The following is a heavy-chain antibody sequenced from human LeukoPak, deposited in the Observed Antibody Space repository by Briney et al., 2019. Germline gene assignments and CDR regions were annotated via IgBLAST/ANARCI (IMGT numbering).Heavy chain of an antibody. Sequence: GGPLRFSCAASGFPFSSNYMSWFGKAPGKGLEWVSVIYSGGSTYYADAVKGRFTISRDDAKNTLYLQMNSLRAEDTAVYYCARETEYYGAGSYYIGYWGQGTLVTVSS. CDR2: IYSGGST. D-gene: IGHD3-10*01. CDR1: GFPFSSNY. V-gene: IGHV3-53*01. J-gene: IGHJ4*02. CDR3: ARETEYYGAGSYYIGY.